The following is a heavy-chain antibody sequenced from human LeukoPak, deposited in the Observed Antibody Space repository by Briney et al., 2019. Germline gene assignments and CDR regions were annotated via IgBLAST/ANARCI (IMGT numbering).Heavy chain of an antibody. J-gene: IGHJ4*03. CDR3: TRQSQACSTGSCYVVS. CDR1: GYTFGSYW. D-gene: IGHD2-15*01. CDR2: IYPDDSDT. V-gene: IGHV5-51*01. Sequence: LGESLKISCEGSGYTFGSYWIGWVRQLPGKDLEWMGMIYPDDSDTRYSPSFQGQVTFSADLSLNTAYLQWISLEASDTAIYYCTRQSQACSTGSCYVVSWGQGTQVTVSS.